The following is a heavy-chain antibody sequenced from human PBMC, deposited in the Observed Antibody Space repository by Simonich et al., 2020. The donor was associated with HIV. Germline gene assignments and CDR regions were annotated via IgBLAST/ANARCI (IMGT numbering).Heavy chain of an antibody. Sequence: QVQLVESGGGVVQPGRSLRLSCAASGFTFSSYAMHWVRQAPGKGLEWVAVISYDGSNKYYADSVKGRFTISRDNSKNTRYLQMNSLRAEDTAVYYCARDSRYYDFWSGYRPDAFDIWGQGTMVTVSS. V-gene: IGHV3-30*07. J-gene: IGHJ3*02. CDR3: ARDSRYYDFWSGYRPDAFDI. CDR1: GFTFSSYA. CDR2: ISYDGSNK. D-gene: IGHD3-3*01.